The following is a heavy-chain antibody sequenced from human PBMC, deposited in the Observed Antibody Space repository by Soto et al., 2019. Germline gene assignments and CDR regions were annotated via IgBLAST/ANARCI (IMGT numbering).Heavy chain of an antibody. CDR1: GYTFTSYG. V-gene: IGHV1-18*04. J-gene: IGHJ5*02. Sequence: WASVKVSCKASGYTFTSYGISWVRQAPGQVLEWMRWISAYNDNTNYAQKLQGRVTMTTDTSTSTAYMELRSLRSDDTAVYYCARWGGTIVRGLNWFDLWGQGTLVTVSS. CDR2: ISAYNDNT. D-gene: IGHD3-10*01. CDR3: ARWGGTIVRGLNWFDL.